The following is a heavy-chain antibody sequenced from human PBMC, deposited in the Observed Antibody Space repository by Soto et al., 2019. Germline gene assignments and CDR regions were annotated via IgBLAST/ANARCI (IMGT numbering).Heavy chain of an antibody. CDR2: IIPILGIA. V-gene: IGHV1-69*02. CDR3: ARLDYYDSSGTDPYTWIDY. Sequence: QVQLVQSGAEVKKPGSSVKVSCKASGGTFSSYTISWVRQAPGQGLEWMGRIIPILGIANYAQKFQGRVTLNADKSTSTDYMELSSLRSEDTAVYYCARLDYYDSSGTDPYTWIDYWGQGTLVTVSS. CDR1: GGTFSSYT. D-gene: IGHD3-22*01. J-gene: IGHJ4*02.